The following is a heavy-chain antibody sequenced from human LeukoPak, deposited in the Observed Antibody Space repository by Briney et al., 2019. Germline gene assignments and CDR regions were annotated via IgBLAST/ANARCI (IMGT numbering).Heavy chain of an antibody. CDR2: IYHSGST. J-gene: IGHJ4*02. V-gene: IGHV4-4*02. D-gene: IGHD2-15*01. Sequence: SSETLSLTCAVSGGSISSSNWWSWVRQPPGKGLEWIGEIYHSGSTNYNPSLKSRVTISVDKSKNQFSLKLSSVTAADTAVYYCARDGGSYNTLDYWGQGTLVTVSS. CDR1: GGSISSSNW. CDR3: ARDGGSYNTLDY.